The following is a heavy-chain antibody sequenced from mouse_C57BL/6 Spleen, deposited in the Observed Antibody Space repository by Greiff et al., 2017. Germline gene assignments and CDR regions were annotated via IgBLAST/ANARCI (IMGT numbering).Heavy chain of an antibody. V-gene: IGHV14-4*01. CDR1: GFNIKDDY. Sequence: VQLQQSGAELVRPGASVKLSCTASGFNIKDDYMHWVKQRPEQGLEWIGWIDPENGDTEYASKFQGKATITADTSSNTAYLQLSSLTSEDTAVYYCTTGDSGYVDYWGQGTTLTVSS. CDR3: TTGDSGYVDY. CDR2: IDPENGDT. D-gene: IGHD3-2*02. J-gene: IGHJ2*01.